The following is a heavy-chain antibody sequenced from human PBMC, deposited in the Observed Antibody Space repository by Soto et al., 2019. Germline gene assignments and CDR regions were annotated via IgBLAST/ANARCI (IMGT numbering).Heavy chain of an antibody. Sequence: QVQLQESGPGLVKPSETLSLTCIVSGGSVSNDAYYWSWIRQPPGKRLEWIGYIYHSGSTYYNPSLKSRVTISAGTSANQFSLKVSSVTAADTAVYYCARLGIGWEFPFDYWGQGTLVNVSS. CDR3: ARLGIGWEFPFDY. CDR1: GGSVSNDAYY. J-gene: IGHJ4*02. CDR2: IYHSGST. V-gene: IGHV4-61*08. D-gene: IGHD1-26*01.